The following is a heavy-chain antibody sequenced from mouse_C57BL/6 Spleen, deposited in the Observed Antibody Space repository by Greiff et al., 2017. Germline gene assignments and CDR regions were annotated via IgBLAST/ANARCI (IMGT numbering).Heavy chain of an antibody. Sequence: VQLQQPGAELVKPGASVKLSCKASGYTFTSYWMHWVKQRPGQGLEWIGMIYPNSGSTNYNEKFKSKATLTVDKSSSTAYMQLSSLTSEDSAVYYCARGYGYGGHYWYFDVWGTGTTVTVSS. CDR3: ARGYGYGGHYWYFDV. D-gene: IGHD2-2*01. V-gene: IGHV1-64*01. CDR2: IYPNSGST. CDR1: GYTFTSYW. J-gene: IGHJ1*03.